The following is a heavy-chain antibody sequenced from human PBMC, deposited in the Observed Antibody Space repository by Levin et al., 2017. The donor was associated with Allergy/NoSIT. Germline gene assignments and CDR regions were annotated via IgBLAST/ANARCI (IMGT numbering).Heavy chain of an antibody. D-gene: IGHD3-22*01. CDR3: AKDEGVVITSVPDY. V-gene: IGHV3-30*18. Sequence: GGSLRLSCAASGFTFSSYGMHWVRQAPGKGLEWVAVISYDGSNKYYADSVKGRFTISRDNSKNTLYLQMNSLRAEDTAVYYCAKDEGVVITSVPDYWGQGTLVTVSS. CDR1: GFTFSSYG. J-gene: IGHJ4*02. CDR2: ISYDGSNK.